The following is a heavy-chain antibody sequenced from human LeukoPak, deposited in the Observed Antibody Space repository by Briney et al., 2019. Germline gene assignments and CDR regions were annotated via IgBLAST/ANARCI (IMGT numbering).Heavy chain of an antibody. Sequence: SVKVSCKASGYTFTGYYMHWVRQAPGQGLEWMGRIIPILGIANYAQKFQGRVTITADKSTSTAYMELSSLRSEDTAVYYCALSDVTAIYGMDVWGQGTTVTVSS. D-gene: IGHD2-21*02. V-gene: IGHV1-69*02. CDR1: GYTFTGYY. J-gene: IGHJ6*02. CDR2: IIPILGIA. CDR3: ALSDVTAIYGMDV.